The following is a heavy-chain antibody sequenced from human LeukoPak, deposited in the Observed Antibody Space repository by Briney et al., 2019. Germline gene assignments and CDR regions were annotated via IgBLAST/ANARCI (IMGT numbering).Heavy chain of an antibody. J-gene: IGHJ5*02. CDR1: GGSISSGDYY. D-gene: IGHD6-19*01. Sequence: PSQTLSLTCTVSGGSISSGDYYWSWIRQPPGKGLEWIGYIYHTGSAYYTPSLKSRLTISIDTSKNQFSLKLSPVNAADTAVYYCARDRGLGFDPWGQGILVTVSS. V-gene: IGHV4-30-4*01. CDR2: IYHTGSA. CDR3: ARDRGLGFDP.